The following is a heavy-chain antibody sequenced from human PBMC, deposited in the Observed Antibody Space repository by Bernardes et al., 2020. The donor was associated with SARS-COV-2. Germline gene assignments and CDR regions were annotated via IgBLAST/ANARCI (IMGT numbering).Heavy chain of an antibody. CDR3: ARRDSGGWYPSS. CDR2: IYPHDSDT. CDR1: GYSFTDYW. D-gene: IGHD6-19*01. J-gene: IGHJ5*02. Sequence: GESLKISCKGSGYSFTDYWIDWVRQVPGKGPEWMGIIYPHDSDTRYSPSFQGQVTISVDKSINTAYLQWNSLKASDTAMYYCARRDSGGWYPSSWGQGTLVTVSS. V-gene: IGHV5-51*01.